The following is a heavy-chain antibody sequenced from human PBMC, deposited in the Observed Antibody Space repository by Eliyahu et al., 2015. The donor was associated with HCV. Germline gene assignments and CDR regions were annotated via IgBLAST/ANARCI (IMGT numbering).Heavy chain of an antibody. CDR3: TRGPETKSAYYYNY. CDR1: GGTFSTYS. V-gene: IGHV1-69*01. D-gene: IGHD3-3*01. J-gene: IGHJ4*02. Sequence: QVQLVQSGAEVKKPGSSVKVSCKASGGTFSTYSIDWVRQAPGQGLEWMGGIIPVFSKANYAQNFQGRVTITADESTSTVYMELSSLRSEDTAMYYCTRGPETKSAYYYNYWGQGTLLTVSS. CDR2: IIPVFSKA.